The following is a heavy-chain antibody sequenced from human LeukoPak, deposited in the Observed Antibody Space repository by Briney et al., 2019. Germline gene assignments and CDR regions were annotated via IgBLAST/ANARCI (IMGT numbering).Heavy chain of an antibody. CDR1: GFTFSSYA. CDR2: ISYDGSNK. Sequence: SGRSLRLSCAASGFTFSSYAMHWVRQAPGKGLEWVAVISYDGSNKYYADSVKGRFTISRDNSKNTLYLQMNSLRAEDTAVYYCARGIAAAGTDFDYWGQGTLVTVSS. V-gene: IGHV3-30-3*01. CDR3: ARGIAAAGTDFDY. J-gene: IGHJ4*02. D-gene: IGHD6-13*01.